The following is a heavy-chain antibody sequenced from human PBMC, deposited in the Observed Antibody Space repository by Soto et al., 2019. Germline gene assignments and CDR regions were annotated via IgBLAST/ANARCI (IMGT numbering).Heavy chain of an antibody. J-gene: IGHJ6*02. CDR1: GGSIRSGGYY. V-gene: IGHV4-31*03. CDR2: IYYSGNT. Sequence: SEALSLTCTVYGGSIRSGGYYWSWVRQNPRRGLEWIGNIYYSGNTYYNPSLKSRLTISVDTSKNQFSLNLSSVTAADTAVYYCARDRLMATAGTARHYFGLDVWGQGTTVTVSS. CDR3: ARDRLMATAGTARHYFGLDV. D-gene: IGHD5-18*01.